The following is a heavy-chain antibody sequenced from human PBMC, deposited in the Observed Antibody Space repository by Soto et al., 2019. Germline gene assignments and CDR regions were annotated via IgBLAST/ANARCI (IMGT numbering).Heavy chain of an antibody. Sequence: SETLSLTCAISGDSVPSNSAAWNWIRQSPSRGLEWLGRTYYRSKWYNDYAVSVKSRITINPDTSKNQFPLRLNSVTPEDTAVYYCAREYYYGSGNGYGMDVWGQGTTVTVSS. V-gene: IGHV6-1*01. CDR1: GDSVPSNSAA. J-gene: IGHJ6*02. D-gene: IGHD3-10*01. CDR2: TYYRSKWYN. CDR3: AREYYYGSGNGYGMDV.